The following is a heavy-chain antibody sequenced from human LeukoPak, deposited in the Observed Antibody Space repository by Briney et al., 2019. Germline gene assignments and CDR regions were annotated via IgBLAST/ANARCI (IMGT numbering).Heavy chain of an antibody. CDR1: GYSFSSGYY. CDR3: ARDPLKGFDY. Sequence: PSETLSLTCTVSGYSFSSGYYWGWIRQPPGKGLEWIGSIYHSGSTYYNPSLKSRVTMSVDTSKNQISLKLSAVTAADTAVYYCARDPLKGFDYWGQGMLVTVSS. J-gene: IGHJ4*02. CDR2: IYHSGST. V-gene: IGHV4-38-2*02.